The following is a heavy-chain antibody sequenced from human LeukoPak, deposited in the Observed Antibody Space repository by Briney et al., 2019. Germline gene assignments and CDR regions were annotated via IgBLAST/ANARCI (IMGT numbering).Heavy chain of an antibody. CDR2: INPNSGGT. CDR1: GYTFTGYY. V-gene: IGHV1-2*02. CDR3: ARVRAPMSYDAFDI. Sequence: ASVKVSCKASGYTFTGYYMHWVRQAPGQGLEWMGWINPNSGGTNYAQKFQGRVTMTRDTSISTAYMELSRLRSDDTAVYYCARVRAPMSYDAFDIWGQGTMVTVSS. J-gene: IGHJ3*02. D-gene: IGHD3-10*02.